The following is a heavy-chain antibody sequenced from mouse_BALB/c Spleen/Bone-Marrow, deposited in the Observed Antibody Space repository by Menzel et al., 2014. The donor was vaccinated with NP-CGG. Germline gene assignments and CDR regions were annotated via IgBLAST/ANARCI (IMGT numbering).Heavy chain of an antibody. D-gene: IGHD2-14*01. J-gene: IGHJ2*01. CDR3: ARKRYGGYFDY. CDR2: VWSGGST. V-gene: IGHV2-2*02. Sequence: LQESGPGLVQPSQSLSITCTVSGFSLTSYGVHWVRQSPGRGLEWLGVVWSGGSTDYNAAFISRLSISKDNSKSQVFFKMNSLQANDTAIYYCARKRYGGYFDYWGQGTTLTVSS. CDR1: GFSLTSYG.